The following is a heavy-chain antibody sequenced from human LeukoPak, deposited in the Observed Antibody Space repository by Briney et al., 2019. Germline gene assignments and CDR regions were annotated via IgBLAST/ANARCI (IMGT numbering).Heavy chain of an antibody. CDR2: INPNSGGT. Sequence: GAAVTVSFKASGYTFTGYYMHWVRQAPGQGLEGMGWINPNSGGTNYAQKFQGRVTMTRDTSISTAYMELSRLRSDDTAVYYCARERTLTSCYDYWGQGTLVTVSS. J-gene: IGHJ4*02. CDR3: ARERTLTSCYDY. V-gene: IGHV1-2*02. D-gene: IGHD2-15*01. CDR1: GYTFTGYY.